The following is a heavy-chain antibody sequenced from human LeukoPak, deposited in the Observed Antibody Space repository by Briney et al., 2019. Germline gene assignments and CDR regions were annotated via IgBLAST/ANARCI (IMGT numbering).Heavy chain of an antibody. V-gene: IGHV1-18*01. Sequence: ASVKISFKASGYPFTSYGISWVRPAPGQGPEWMGWISTYNGDTNYAQHLRGRVTMTTDTSTSTVYMELRSLRSDDTAVYYCARTSQEGRDVWGQGTTVTVSS. CDR1: GYPFTSYG. CDR3: ARTSQEGRDV. CDR2: ISTYNGDT. J-gene: IGHJ6*02.